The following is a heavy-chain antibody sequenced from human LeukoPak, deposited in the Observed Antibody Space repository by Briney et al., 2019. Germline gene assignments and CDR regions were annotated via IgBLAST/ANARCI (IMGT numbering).Heavy chain of an antibody. J-gene: IGHJ4*02. CDR1: GFTFSSYA. CDR3: VAQLTADSSGYYYFDY. D-gene: IGHD3-22*01. Sequence: GGSLRLSCAASGFTFSSYAMHWVRQAPGKGLEWVAVISYDGSNKYYADSVKGRFTISRDNSKNTLYLQMNSLRAEDTAVYYCVAQLTADSSGYYYFDYWGQGTLVTVSS. V-gene: IGHV3-30*04. CDR2: ISYDGSNK.